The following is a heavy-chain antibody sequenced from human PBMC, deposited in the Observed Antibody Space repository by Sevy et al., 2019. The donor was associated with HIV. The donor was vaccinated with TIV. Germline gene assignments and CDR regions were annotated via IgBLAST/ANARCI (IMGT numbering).Heavy chain of an antibody. Sequence: GGSLRLSCAASGFTFSTYAMTWVRQAPGKGLEWVSVISGSGGTTYYSDSVKGRFTISRDNSKNTIYLQMNSLGAEDTAVYYCAKDREGSYYYFDSWGQGTLVTVSS. V-gene: IGHV3-23*01. CDR3: AKDREGSYYYFDS. CDR2: ISGSGGTT. J-gene: IGHJ4*02. D-gene: IGHD1-26*01. CDR1: GFTFSTYA.